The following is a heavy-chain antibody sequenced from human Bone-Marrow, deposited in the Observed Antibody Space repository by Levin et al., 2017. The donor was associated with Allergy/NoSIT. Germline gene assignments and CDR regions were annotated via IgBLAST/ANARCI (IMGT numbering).Heavy chain of an antibody. CDR3: ATSTDVRTFDS. Sequence: GESLKISCAASGFSFSSYAMSWVRQAPGKGLEWVSTISDIGYSIYYADSVKGRLTISRDNSKSTLYLQMNSLRAEDTAVYYGATSTDVRTFDSWGQGTMVTVSS. D-gene: IGHD5-24*01. CDR1: GFSFSSYA. J-gene: IGHJ3*02. CDR2: ISDIGYSI. V-gene: IGHV3-23*01.